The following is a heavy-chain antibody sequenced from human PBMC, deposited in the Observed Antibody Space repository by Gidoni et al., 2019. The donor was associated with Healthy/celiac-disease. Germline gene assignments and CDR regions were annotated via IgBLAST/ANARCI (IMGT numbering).Heavy chain of an antibody. Sequence: QVQLVQSGAEVKKPGSSVTVSCTASGGTVSSYAISWVRQAPGQGLEWMGGIIPIFGTANYAQKFQGRVTITADESTSTAYMELSSRRSEDTAVYYCARGVLRYFDSDYWGQGTLVTVSS. V-gene: IGHV1-69*01. CDR3: ARGVLRYFDSDY. J-gene: IGHJ4*02. CDR2: IIPIFGTA. D-gene: IGHD3-9*01. CDR1: GGTVSSYA.